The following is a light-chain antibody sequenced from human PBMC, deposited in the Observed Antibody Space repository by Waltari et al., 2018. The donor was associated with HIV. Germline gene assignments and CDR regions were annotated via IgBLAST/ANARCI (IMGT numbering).Light chain of an antibody. CDR3: QTWDSNTVV. V-gene: IGLV3-1*01. CDR2: QDN. J-gene: IGLJ1*01. Sequence: SFEVTQSPSVSVSPGQSATLTCSGAKLGDRYASWYQQKPGQSPLLVIYQDNKRPSGIPDRFSGSNSGNTATLTISGTQPMDEADYFCQTWDSNTVVFGTGTKVTVL. CDR1: KLGDRY.